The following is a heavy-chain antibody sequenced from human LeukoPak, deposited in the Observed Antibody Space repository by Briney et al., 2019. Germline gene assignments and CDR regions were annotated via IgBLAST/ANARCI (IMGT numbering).Heavy chain of an antibody. J-gene: IGHJ4*02. CDR3: ARDPSAGSES. CDR2: IKRDGSEK. D-gene: IGHD6-25*01. Sequence: GGSLRLSCVASGFTFSRHWMSWVRQAPGKGLEWVANIKRDGSEKNYVDSVKGRFTISRDNVKSSLYLQMNSLRVEDTAVYYCARDPSAGSESWGQGTLVTVSS. V-gene: IGHV3-7*01. CDR1: GFTFSRHW.